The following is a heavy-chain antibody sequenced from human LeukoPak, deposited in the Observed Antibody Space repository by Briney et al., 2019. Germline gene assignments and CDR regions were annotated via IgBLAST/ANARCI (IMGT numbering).Heavy chain of an antibody. D-gene: IGHD5-24*01. J-gene: IGHJ6*03. Sequence: SVKVSCKASGGTFSSYAISWVRQAPGQGLEWMGGIIPIFGTANYAQKFQGRVTITTDESTSTAYMELSSLRSEDTAVYYCARNRRDGYFAGYYYMDVWGKGNTVTVSS. CDR2: IIPIFGTA. V-gene: IGHV1-69*05. CDR1: GGTFSSYA. CDR3: ARNRRDGYFAGYYYMDV.